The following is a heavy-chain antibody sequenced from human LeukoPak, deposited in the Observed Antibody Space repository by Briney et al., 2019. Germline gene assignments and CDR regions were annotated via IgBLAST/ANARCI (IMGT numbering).Heavy chain of an antibody. CDR2: IYYSGRT. D-gene: IGHD3-22*01. CDR1: GYSISSGYY. Sequence: SETLSLTCTVSGYSISSGYYWGWIRQPPGKGLEWIGSIYYSGRTYYNPSLKSRVTISVDTSKNQFSLKLSSVTAADTAVYYCARGYYDSSGYYFDYWGQGTLVTVSS. CDR3: ARGYYDSSGYYFDY. V-gene: IGHV4-38-2*02. J-gene: IGHJ4*02.